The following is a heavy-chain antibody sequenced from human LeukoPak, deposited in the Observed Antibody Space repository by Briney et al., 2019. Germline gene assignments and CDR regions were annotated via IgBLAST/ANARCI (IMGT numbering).Heavy chain of an antibody. CDR3: ARDRGGYDYPPDY. CDR2: IKQDGSEK. CDR1: GFTFDDYA. V-gene: IGHV3-7*04. D-gene: IGHD5-12*01. J-gene: IGHJ4*02. Sequence: GGSLRLSCAASGFTFDDYAMHWVRQAPGKGLEWVANIKQDGSEKYYVDSVKGRFTISRDNVKNSLYLQMNSLRAEDTAVYYCARDRGGYDYPPDYWGQGTLVTVSS.